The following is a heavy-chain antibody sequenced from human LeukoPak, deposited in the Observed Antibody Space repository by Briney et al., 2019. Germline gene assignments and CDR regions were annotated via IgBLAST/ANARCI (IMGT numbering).Heavy chain of an antibody. Sequence: PGRSERLSCAASVLLFSTYLMQGAREASGKGLEWVAVTSYDGSNKYYADSVKGRFTISRDNSKNTLYLQVDSLRAEDTAVYYCARQRPNRDCFVYWGQGTGVTVSS. V-gene: IGHV3-30-3*01. CDR1: VLLFSTYL. CDR2: TSYDGSNK. J-gene: IGHJ4*02. D-gene: IGHD3/OR15-3a*01. CDR3: ARQRPNRDCFVY.